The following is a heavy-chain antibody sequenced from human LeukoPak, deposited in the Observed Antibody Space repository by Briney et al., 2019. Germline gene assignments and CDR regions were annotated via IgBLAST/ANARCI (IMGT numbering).Heavy chain of an antibody. D-gene: IGHD5-18*01. J-gene: IGHJ4*02. CDR2: ISGSGGST. Sequence: PGGSLRLSCDASGFTFSSYTMNWVRQAPGKGLEWVSAISGSGGSTYYADSVKGRFTISRDNSKNTLYLQMNSLRAEDTAVYHCARDGYSYGTFDYWGQGTLVTVSS. V-gene: IGHV3-23*01. CDR3: ARDGYSYGTFDY. CDR1: GFTFSSYT.